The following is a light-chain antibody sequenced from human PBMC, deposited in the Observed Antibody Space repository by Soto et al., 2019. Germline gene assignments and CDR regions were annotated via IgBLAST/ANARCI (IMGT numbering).Light chain of an antibody. CDR3: QSYDSRLSGYVV. J-gene: IGLJ2*01. V-gene: IGLV1-40*01. Sequence: QSVLTQPPSVSGAPGQTVTISCTGGSSNIGAGYDVHWYQQIPGTAPKLLIYANSNRPSGVPDRFSGSKSGTSASRAVTGLQAEDEADYYCQSYDSRLSGYVVFGGGTKLTVL. CDR2: ANS. CDR1: SSNIGAGYD.